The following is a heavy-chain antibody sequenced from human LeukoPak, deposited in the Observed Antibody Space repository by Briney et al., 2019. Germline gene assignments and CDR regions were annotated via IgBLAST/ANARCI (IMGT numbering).Heavy chain of an antibody. CDR2: IYYSGST. V-gene: IGHV4-39*07. Sequence: PSETLSLTCTVSGGSISSSSYYWGWIRQPPGKGLEWIGSIYYSGSTYYNPSLKSRVTISVDTSKNQFSLKLSSVTAADTAVYYCARDIGQYSSSGGFDYWGQGTLVTVSS. D-gene: IGHD6-6*01. J-gene: IGHJ4*02. CDR3: ARDIGQYSSSGGFDY. CDR1: GGSISSSSYY.